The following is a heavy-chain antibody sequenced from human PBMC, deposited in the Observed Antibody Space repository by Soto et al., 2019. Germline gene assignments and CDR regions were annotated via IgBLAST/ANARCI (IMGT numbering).Heavy chain of an antibody. CDR3: ARGTTTVTTFDY. V-gene: IGHV4-30-2*01. Sequence: QLQLQESGSGLVKPSQTLSLTCAVSGGSISSGGYSWSWIRQPPGQGLECIGYIYHSGSTYYNPYLKSLVTISVDRSKNQLSLKLSSVTAADTAVYYCARGTTTVTTFDYWGQGTLVTVSS. CDR1: GGSISSGGYS. CDR2: IYHSGST. D-gene: IGHD4-17*01. J-gene: IGHJ4*02.